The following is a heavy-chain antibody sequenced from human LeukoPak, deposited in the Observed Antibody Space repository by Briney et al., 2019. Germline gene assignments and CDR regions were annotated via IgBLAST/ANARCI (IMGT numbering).Heavy chain of an antibody. D-gene: IGHD3-16*01. Sequence: PSETLSLTCTVSGGSISSGSYYWSWIRQPAGKGLEWIGRIYTSGSTNYDPSLKSRVTISVDTSKNQFSLKLSSVTAADTAVYYCARAPSPFYAFDIWGQGTMVTVSS. J-gene: IGHJ3*02. V-gene: IGHV4-61*02. CDR2: IYTSGST. CDR1: GGSISSGSYY. CDR3: ARAPSPFYAFDI.